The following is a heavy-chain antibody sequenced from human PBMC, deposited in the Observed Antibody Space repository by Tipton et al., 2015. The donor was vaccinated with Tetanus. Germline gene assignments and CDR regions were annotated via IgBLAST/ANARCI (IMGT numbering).Heavy chain of an antibody. Sequence: SLRLSCAASGVAFSSFAMHWVRQAPGKGLEWVAVISYDGSKNNYADSVKGRFTISRDNSKNMLYLQMNSLTTEDTAVYYCAREWTSTVTSKYDYWGQGTQITVSS. V-gene: IGHV3-30*04. CDR1: GVAFSSFA. CDR2: ISYDGSKN. CDR3: AREWTSTVTSKYDY. D-gene: IGHD4-17*01. J-gene: IGHJ4*02.